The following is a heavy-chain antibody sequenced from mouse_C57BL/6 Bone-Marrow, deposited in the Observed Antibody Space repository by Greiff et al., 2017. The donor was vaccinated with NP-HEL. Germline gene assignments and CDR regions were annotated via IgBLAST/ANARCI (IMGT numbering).Heavy chain of an antibody. D-gene: IGHD1-1*01. CDR1: GYTFTSYW. J-gene: IGHJ2*01. CDR3: ARRTTTVVGYFDY. V-gene: IGHV1-64*01. Sequence: QVQLQQSGAELVKPGASVKLSCKASGYTFTSYWMHWVKQRPGQGLEWIGMIHPNSGSTNYNEKFKSKATLTVDKSSSTAYMQLSSLTSEDSAVYYCARRTTTVVGYFDYWGQGTTLTVSS. CDR2: IHPNSGST.